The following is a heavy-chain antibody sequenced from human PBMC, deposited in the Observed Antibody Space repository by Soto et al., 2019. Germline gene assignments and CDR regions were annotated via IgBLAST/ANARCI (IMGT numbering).Heavy chain of an antibody. V-gene: IGHV4-30-2*01. CDR2: IYHSGST. J-gene: IGHJ4*01. CDR1: GGSISSGGYS. CDR3: ARVRREYDNSGPVDY. D-gene: IGHD3-22*01. Sequence: SETLSLTCAVSGGSISSGGYSWSWIRQPPGKGLEWIGYIYHSGSTYYNPSLKSRVTISVDRSKNQFSLKLNSVTAADTAVYYCARVRREYDNSGPVDYWGHGTLVTVSS.